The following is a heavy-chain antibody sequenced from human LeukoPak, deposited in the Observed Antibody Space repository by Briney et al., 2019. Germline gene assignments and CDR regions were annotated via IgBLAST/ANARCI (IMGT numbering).Heavy chain of an antibody. CDR2: IVVGSGNT. V-gene: IGHV1-58*02. CDR3: AADHQFAFDI. CDR1: GFTFTSSA. J-gene: IGHJ3*02. Sequence: SVKVSCKASGFTFTSSAMLWVRQARGQRLEWIGWIVVGSGNTNYAQKFQERVTITRDMSTSTAYMELSSLRSEDTAVYYCAADHQFAFDIWGQGTMVTVSS. D-gene: IGHD5-24*01.